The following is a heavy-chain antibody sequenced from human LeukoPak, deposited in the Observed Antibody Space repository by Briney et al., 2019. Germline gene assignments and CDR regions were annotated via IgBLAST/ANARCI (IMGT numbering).Heavy chain of an antibody. CDR1: GFTFSSYG. J-gene: IGHJ4*02. CDR3: ARDGAYSGSYSLPFDY. CDR2: IWYDGSNK. Sequence: GGSLRLSCAASGFTFSSYGMQWVRQAPGKGLEWVAVIWYDGSNKYYADSVKGRFTISRDNSKNTLYLQMNSLRAEDTAVYYCARDGAYSGSYSLPFDYWGQGTLVTVSS. D-gene: IGHD1-26*01. V-gene: IGHV3-33*01.